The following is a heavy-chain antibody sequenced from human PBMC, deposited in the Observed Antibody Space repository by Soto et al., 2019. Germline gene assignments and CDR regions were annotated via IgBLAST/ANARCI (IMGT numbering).Heavy chain of an antibody. V-gene: IGHV3-7*05. CDR2: IKQDGSEK. J-gene: IGHJ4*02. D-gene: IGHD1-7*01. CDR1: GFTFSSYW. CDR3: AKHISNWNYVFDY. Sequence: PGGSLRLSCAASGFTFSSYWMSWVRQAPGKGLEWVANIKQDGSEKYFVDSVKGRFTISRDNAKNSLYLQMNSLRAEDTAVYYCAKHISNWNYVFDYWGQGTLVTVSS.